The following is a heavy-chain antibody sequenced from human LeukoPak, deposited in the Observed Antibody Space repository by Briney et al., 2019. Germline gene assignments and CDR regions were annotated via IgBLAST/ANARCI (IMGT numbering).Heavy chain of an antibody. V-gene: IGHV1-69*04. Sequence: SVKGSFKASGGIFSSYTISWVRQAPGQGLEWMGRIIPLLGIANYAQKFQGRVTIIADKSTSTAYMELSSLRSEDTAVYYCARDDADSAYADGDYWGQGTLVTVSS. CDR1: GGIFSSYT. J-gene: IGHJ4*02. D-gene: IGHD5-12*01. CDR2: IIPLLGIA. CDR3: ARDDADSAYADGDY.